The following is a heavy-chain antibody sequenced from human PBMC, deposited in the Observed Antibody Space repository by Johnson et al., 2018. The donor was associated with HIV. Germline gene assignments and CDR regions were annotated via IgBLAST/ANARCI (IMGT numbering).Heavy chain of an antibody. CDR3: ARVRRSGTYYVDAFDI. CDR2: TSYDGSNK. V-gene: IGHV3-30-3*01. J-gene: IGHJ3*02. Sequence: QVYLVESGGGLVQPGGSLRLSCAASGFTFSSYDMHWVRQATGKGLEWVAVTSYDGSNKYYADSVKGRFTISRDNSKNTLYLQMNSLRAEDTAVYFCARVRRSGTYYVDAFDIWGQGTMVTVSS. D-gene: IGHD1-26*01. CDR1: GFTFSSYD.